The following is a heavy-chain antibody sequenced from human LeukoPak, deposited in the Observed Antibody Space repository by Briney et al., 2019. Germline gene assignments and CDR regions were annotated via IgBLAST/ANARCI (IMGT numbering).Heavy chain of an antibody. J-gene: IGHJ5*02. Sequence: GGSLRLSCAASGFTFSSYGMHWVRQAPGKGLEWVSYISSSSSTIYYADSVKGRFTISRDNAKNSLYLQMNSLRAEDTAVYYCARVRLGGLAWGQGTLVTVSS. D-gene: IGHD4-23*01. CDR1: GFTFSSYG. V-gene: IGHV3-48*01. CDR3: ARVRLGGLA. CDR2: ISSSSSTI.